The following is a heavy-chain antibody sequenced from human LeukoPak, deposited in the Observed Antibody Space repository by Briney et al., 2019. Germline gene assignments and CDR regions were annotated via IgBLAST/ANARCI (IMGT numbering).Heavy chain of an antibody. CDR2: IKQDGSEK. V-gene: IGHV3-7*01. D-gene: IGHD5-24*01. CDR1: GFTFSSYW. J-gene: IGHJ4*02. CDR3: ARSSMATMYYFDY. Sequence: GGSLRLSCAASGFTFSSYWISWVRQAPGKGLEWVANIKQDGSEKYYVDSVKGRFTISRDNAKNSLYLQMNSLRAEDTAVYYCARSSMATMYYFDYWGQGTLVTVSS.